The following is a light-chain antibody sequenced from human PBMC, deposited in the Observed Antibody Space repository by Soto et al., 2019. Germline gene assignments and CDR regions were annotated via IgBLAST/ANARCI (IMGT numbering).Light chain of an antibody. V-gene: IGKV3-20*01. CDR2: DAF. J-gene: IGKJ1*01. CDR1: QSVSTSY. CDR3: QQYKT. Sequence: EIVLTQSPGTLSLSPGERATLSFRASQSVSTSYVAWYQQKFGQAPRLLIYDAFSRATGIPDRFSASGSGTDFTLTISRLEPEDFAVYYCQQYKTFGQGTKVDI.